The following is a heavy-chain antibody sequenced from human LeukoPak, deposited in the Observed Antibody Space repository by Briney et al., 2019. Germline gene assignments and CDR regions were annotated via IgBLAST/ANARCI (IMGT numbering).Heavy chain of an antibody. CDR1: GFSFSSYA. Sequence: QPGGSLRLSCAASGFSFSSYAMSWVRQAPGMGLEWVSAISGSGGSTNYADSVKGRFTISRDNAKNTLYSQMNSLRAEDTAVYYCAKKPGEQQLGGGHWGQGTLVTVSS. CDR2: ISGSGGST. J-gene: IGHJ4*02. CDR3: AKKPGEQQLGGGH. V-gene: IGHV3-23*01. D-gene: IGHD6-13*01.